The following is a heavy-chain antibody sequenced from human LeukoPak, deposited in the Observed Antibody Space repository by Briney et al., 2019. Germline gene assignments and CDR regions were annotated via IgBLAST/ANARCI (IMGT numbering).Heavy chain of an antibody. V-gene: IGHV4-4*07. CDR2: IYTSGST. J-gene: IGHJ3*02. CDR1: GGSISSYY. Sequence: KTSETLSLTCTVSGGSISSYYWSWIRQPAGKGLEWIGRIYTSGSTNYNPSLKSRVTMSVDTSKNQFSLKLSSVTAADTAVYYCASGDCTTTSCYDDGFDIWGQGTMVTVSS. CDR3: ASGDCTTTSCYDDGFDI. D-gene: IGHD2-2*01.